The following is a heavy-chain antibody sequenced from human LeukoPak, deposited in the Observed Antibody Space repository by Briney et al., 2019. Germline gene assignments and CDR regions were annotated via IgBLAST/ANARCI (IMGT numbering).Heavy chain of an antibody. D-gene: IGHD6-6*01. J-gene: IGHJ4*02. CDR2: ISYDGGNQ. CDR1: GFTLRSYD. Sequence: PGRSLRLSCAASGFTLRSYDMHWVRQAPGKGLEWVAVISYDGGNQYYADSVKGRFTISRDNSENTLYLQMNSLRAEDTAVYYCARDPQARYSSSFDYWGQGTLVTVSS. CDR3: ARDPQARYSSSFDY. V-gene: IGHV3-30*03.